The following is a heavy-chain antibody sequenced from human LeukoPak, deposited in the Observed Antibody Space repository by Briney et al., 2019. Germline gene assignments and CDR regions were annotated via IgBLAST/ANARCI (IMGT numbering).Heavy chain of an antibody. CDR3: ARDTVTYDAFDI. D-gene: IGHD4-17*01. CDR2: IYYSGST. V-gene: IGHV4-59*01. J-gene: IGHJ3*02. Sequence: SETLSLTCTVSGGSISSYYWSWIRQPPGKGLEWIGYIYYSGSTNYNPSLKSLVTISVDTSKNQFSLKLSSVTAADTAVYYCARDTVTYDAFDIWGQGTMVTVSS. CDR1: GGSISSYY.